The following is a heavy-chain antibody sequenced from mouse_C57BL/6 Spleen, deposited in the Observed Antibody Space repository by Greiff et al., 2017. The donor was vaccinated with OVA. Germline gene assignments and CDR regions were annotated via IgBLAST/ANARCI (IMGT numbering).Heavy chain of an antibody. J-gene: IGHJ2*01. V-gene: IGHV5-6*02. Sequence: EVMLVESGGDLVKPGGSLKLSCAASGFTFSSYGMSWVRQTPDKRLEWVATISSGGSYTYYPDSVKGRFTISRANAKNTLYLQMSSLKSEDTAMYYCARDYKDYWGQGTTLTVSS. CDR3: ARDYKDY. CDR1: GFTFSSYG. D-gene: IGHD2-12*01. CDR2: ISSGGSYT.